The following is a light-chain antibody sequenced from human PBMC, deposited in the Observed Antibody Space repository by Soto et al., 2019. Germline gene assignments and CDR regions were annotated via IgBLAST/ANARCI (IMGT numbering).Light chain of an antibody. CDR3: QQYYSTPLT. J-gene: IGKJ4*01. V-gene: IGKV4-1*01. CDR1: QSVLYSSNNKNY. CDR2: WAS. Sequence: DIVMTQSPDSLAVSLGERATINCKSSQSVLYSSNNKNYLAWYQQKPGQPPKLLIYWASTRESGVPDRFSGSGSGTDSTLTISSLQAEDVAVYYCQQYYSTPLTFGGGTKVESK.